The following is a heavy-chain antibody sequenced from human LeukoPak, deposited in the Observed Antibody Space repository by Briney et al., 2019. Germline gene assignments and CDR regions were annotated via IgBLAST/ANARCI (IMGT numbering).Heavy chain of an antibody. V-gene: IGHV1-18*01. D-gene: IGHD6-13*01. Sequence: ASAKVSCKASGFTFTSYGISWVRQAPGQGLEWMGWISAYNGNTNYAQKLQGRVTMTTDTSTSTAYMELRSLRSDDTAVYYCARDTTGGYSSSWYVFNYYYYMDVWGKGTTVTVSS. CDR2: ISAYNGNT. CDR1: GFTFTSYG. CDR3: ARDTTGGYSSSWYVFNYYYYMDV. J-gene: IGHJ6*03.